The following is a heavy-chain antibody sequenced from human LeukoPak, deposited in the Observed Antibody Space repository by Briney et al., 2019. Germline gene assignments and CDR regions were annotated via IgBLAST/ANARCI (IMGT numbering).Heavy chain of an antibody. D-gene: IGHD6-13*01. CDR1: GFTFSSYA. J-gene: IGHJ4*02. CDR3: AKGGDSSPAAYFDY. CDR2: ISYDGSNK. V-gene: IGHV3-30-3*01. Sequence: GGSLRLSCAASGFTFSSYAMHWVRQAPGKGLEWVAVISYDGSNKYYADSVKGRFTISRDNAKNSLYLQMNSLRAEDTAFFYCAKGGDSSPAAYFDYWGQGILVTVSS.